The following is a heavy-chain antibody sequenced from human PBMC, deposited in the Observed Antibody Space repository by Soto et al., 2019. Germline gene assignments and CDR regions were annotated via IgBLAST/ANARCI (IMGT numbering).Heavy chain of an antibody. V-gene: IGHV3-30*04. CDR2: ISYDGNKN. CDR1: GFTFSSYA. CDR3: ARSLSMVGATIIDY. D-gene: IGHD1-26*01. Sequence: GGSLRLSCAASGFTFSSYAMHWVRQAPGKGLEWVAVISYDGNKNYYADSVKGRFTISRDNSKNTLFLHMSSLRPEDTAVYYCARSLSMVGATIIDYWGQGSPVTVSS. J-gene: IGHJ4*02.